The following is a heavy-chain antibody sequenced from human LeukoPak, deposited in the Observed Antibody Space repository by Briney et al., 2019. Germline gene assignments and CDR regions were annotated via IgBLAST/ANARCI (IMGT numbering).Heavy chain of an antibody. CDR3: ARDQNYYDSRGYYVY. D-gene: IGHD3-22*01. V-gene: IGHV3-66*01. CDR2: IYSGGST. Sequence: GGSLRLSCAASGLTGSSNYMSWVRQAPGKGLEWVSVIYSGGSTYYADSVKGRFTISRDNSKNTLYLQMNSLRAEDTAVYYCARDQNYYDSRGYYVYRGQGTLVTVSS. J-gene: IGHJ4*02. CDR1: GLTGSSNY.